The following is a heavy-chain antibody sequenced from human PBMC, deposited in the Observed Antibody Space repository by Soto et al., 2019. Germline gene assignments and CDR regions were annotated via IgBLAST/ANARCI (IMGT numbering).Heavy chain of an antibody. CDR1: GYTFPSYG. V-gene: IGHV1-69*10. CDR3: ATGIPYYYYMDV. CDR2: IIPILGEA. J-gene: IGHJ6*03. Sequence: SVKVSCKASGYTFPSYGISWVRQAPGKGLEWMGGIIPILGEANYAQKFQGRVTMTEDKSTDTAYMELSSLRSEDTAVYYCATGIPYYYYMDVWGKGTTVTVSS.